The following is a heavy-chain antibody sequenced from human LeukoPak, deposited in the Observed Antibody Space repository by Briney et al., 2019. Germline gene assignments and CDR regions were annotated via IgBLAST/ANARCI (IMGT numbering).Heavy chain of an antibody. Sequence: PGGSLRLSCAASGFTFSSYWMHWVRQAPGKGLVWVSRINSDGSSTSYADSVKGRFTISRDNAKNTLYLQMSSLRAEDTAVYYCARVRCSGGSCYLDYWGQGTLVTVSS. CDR1: GFTFSSYW. D-gene: IGHD2-15*01. CDR2: INSDGSST. J-gene: IGHJ4*02. V-gene: IGHV3-74*01. CDR3: ARVRCSGGSCYLDY.